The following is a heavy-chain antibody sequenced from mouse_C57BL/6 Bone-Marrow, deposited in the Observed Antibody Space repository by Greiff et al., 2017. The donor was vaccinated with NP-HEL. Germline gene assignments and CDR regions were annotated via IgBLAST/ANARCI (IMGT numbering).Heavy chain of an antibody. Sequence: EVQLQQSGPELVKPGASVKISCKASGYTFTDYYMNWVKQSHGKSLEWIGDINPNNGGTSYNQKFKGKATLTVDKSSSTAYMELRSLTSEDSAVYYCAQWGITTVVRDYFDYWGQGTTLTVSS. CDR3: AQWGITTVVRDYFDY. V-gene: IGHV1-26*01. CDR1: GYTFTDYY. J-gene: IGHJ2*01. D-gene: IGHD1-1*01. CDR2: INPNNGGT.